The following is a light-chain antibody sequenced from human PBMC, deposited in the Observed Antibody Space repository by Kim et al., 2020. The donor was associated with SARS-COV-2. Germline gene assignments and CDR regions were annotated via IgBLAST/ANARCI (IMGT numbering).Light chain of an antibody. Sequence: EIVLTQSPGTLSLSPGERATLSCRASESVRGNHLAWYQQKRGQAPRLLIYGASSRAGGIPDRFSGSGSGSDFTLTISRLQPEDFAVYFCKQYVGSPYTFGQGTKLEI. V-gene: IGKV3-20*01. J-gene: IGKJ2*01. CDR3: KQYVGSPYT. CDR2: GAS. CDR1: ESVRGNH.